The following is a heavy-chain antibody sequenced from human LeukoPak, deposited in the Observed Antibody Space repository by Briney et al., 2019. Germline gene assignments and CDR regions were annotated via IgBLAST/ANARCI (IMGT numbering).Heavy chain of an antibody. Sequence: ASVKVSCKASGYTFTSYGISWVRQAPGQGLEWMGWISAYNGNTKYAQKLQGRVTMTTDTSTSTAYMELRSLRSDDTAVHYCARATVTTTFDAFDIWGQGTMATVSS. J-gene: IGHJ3*02. CDR2: ISAYNGNT. D-gene: IGHD4-17*01. CDR1: GYTFTSYG. V-gene: IGHV1-18*01. CDR3: ARATVTTTFDAFDI.